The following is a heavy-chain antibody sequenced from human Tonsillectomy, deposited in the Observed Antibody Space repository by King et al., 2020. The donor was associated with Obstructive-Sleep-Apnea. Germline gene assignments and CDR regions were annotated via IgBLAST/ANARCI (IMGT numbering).Heavy chain of an antibody. CDR2: ISWNSGSV. CDR1: GFTFDDYA. V-gene: IGHV3-9*01. D-gene: IGHD6-13*01. J-gene: IGHJ1*01. Sequence: LVESGGGLVQPGRSLRLSCSASGFTFDDYALHWVRQAPGKGLEWVSRISWNSGSVGYADSVKGRFTISRDNAKNSLYLQMNSLGTEDTSLYYCAAAWGSSSWTVHFQHWGQGTLVSVSS. CDR3: AAAWGSSSWTVHFQH.